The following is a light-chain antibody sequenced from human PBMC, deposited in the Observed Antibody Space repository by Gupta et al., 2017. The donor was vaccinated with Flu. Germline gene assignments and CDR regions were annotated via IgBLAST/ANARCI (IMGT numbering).Light chain of an antibody. CDR3: QQGSSTPRT. V-gene: IGKV1-39*01. CDR2: AAS. Sequence: GEKVTITCREIGYITNYVNWYQQRPGKAPNLLICAASSLQSGVPSRFSGSGSGTDFTLTIDSVQAEDFATYYCQQGSSTPRTFGQGTRVEVK. J-gene: IGKJ1*01. CDR1: GYITNY.